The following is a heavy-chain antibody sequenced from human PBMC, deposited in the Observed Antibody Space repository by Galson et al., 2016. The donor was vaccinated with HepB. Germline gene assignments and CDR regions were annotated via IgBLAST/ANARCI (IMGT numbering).Heavy chain of an antibody. V-gene: IGHV2-5*02. CDR1: GFSLSTSGVG. D-gene: IGHD4-17*01. J-gene: IGHJ4*02. CDR3: ALSTVTKTHHFDY. Sequence: PALVKPTQTPTLTCTFSGFSLSTSGVGVGWFRQPPGKALEWLALISSDDDQRHSPSPQSRLTITKNPSKNPLVLTMTNMHPGDTGQYYGALSTVTKTHHFDYWGQGTLVTVSS. CDR2: ISSDDDQ.